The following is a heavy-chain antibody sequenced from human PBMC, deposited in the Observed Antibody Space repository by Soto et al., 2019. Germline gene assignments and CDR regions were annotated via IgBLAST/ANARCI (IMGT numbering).Heavy chain of an antibody. CDR1: GGSISGGVYY. CDR2: IFDSGST. J-gene: IGHJ2*01. V-gene: IGHV4-30-4*01. D-gene: IGHD4-17*01. Sequence: QVQLQESGPGLVKPSQTLSLTCTVSGGSISGGVYYWSWIRQPPGKGLEWIGYIFDSGSTYYNPSLMSRVTISVDTSKNQFSLRLSSVTAAATAVYYCAREIIPLTTDWYFDLWGRGTLVTVSS. CDR3: AREIIPLTTDWYFDL.